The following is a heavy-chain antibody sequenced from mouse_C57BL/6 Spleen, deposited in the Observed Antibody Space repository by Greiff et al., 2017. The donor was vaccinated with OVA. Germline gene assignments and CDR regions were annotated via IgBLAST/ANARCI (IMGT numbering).Heavy chain of an antibody. CDR3: AREGHYGSSPFAY. CDR2: IYPGDGDT. J-gene: IGHJ3*01. CDR1: GYAFSSSW. D-gene: IGHD1-1*01. Sequence: VQLQQSGPELVKPGASVKISCKASGYAFSSSWMNWVKQRPGKGLEWIGRIYPGDGDTNYNGKFKGKATLTADKSSSTAYMQLSSLTSEDSAVYFCAREGHYGSSPFAYWGQGTLVTVSA. V-gene: IGHV1-82*01.